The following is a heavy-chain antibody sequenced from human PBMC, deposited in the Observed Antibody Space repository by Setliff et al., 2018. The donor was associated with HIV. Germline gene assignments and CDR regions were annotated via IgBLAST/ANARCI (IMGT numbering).Heavy chain of an antibody. Sequence: SETLSLTCYVTDDPIGSYYWSWVRQPAGKGLEWIGRLYVNGDTNYNPSLKSRVTMSLDTSKKHFSLKLKSVTAADTAVYYCALTGHRLLRGYMDVWSKGTTVTVS. CDR3: ALTGHRLLRGYMDV. CDR2: LYVNGDT. J-gene: IGHJ6*03. CDR1: DDPIGSYY. V-gene: IGHV4-4*07. D-gene: IGHD2-15*01.